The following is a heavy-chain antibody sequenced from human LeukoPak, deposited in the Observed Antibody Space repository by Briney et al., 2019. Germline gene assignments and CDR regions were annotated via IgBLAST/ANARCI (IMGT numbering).Heavy chain of an antibody. D-gene: IGHD6-19*01. CDR1: GGSISSSSYY. Sequence: PSETLSLTCTVSGGSISSSSYYWGWIRPPPGKGLEWIGSIYYSGSTYYNPSLKSRVTISVDTSKNQFSLKLSSVTAADTAVYYCARVSVAGTEDYFDYWGQGTLVTVSS. CDR3: ARVSVAGTEDYFDY. CDR2: IYYSGST. V-gene: IGHV4-39*01. J-gene: IGHJ4*02.